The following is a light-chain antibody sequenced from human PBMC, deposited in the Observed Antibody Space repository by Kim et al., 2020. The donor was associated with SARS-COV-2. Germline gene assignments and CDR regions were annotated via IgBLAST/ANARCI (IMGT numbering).Light chain of an antibody. Sequence: EIVLTQSPGTLSVSPGERASLSCRASQSVRSRYLAWYQQKPGQAPRLIMYGASSRAAGIPDRFIGSGSGTDFTLTISRLEPEDLAVYYCQQYGSSPFTFGQGTKLE. CDR1: QSVRSRY. CDR2: GAS. CDR3: QQYGSSPFT. V-gene: IGKV3-20*01. J-gene: IGKJ2*01.